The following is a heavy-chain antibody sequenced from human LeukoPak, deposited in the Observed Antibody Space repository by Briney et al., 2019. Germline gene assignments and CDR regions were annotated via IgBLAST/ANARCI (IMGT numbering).Heavy chain of an antibody. V-gene: IGHV4-39*07. J-gene: IGHJ4*02. CDR1: GGSISSSSYY. Sequence: PSETLSLTCTVSGGSISSSSYYWGWIRQPPGKGLEWIGSIYYSGSTYYNPSLKSRVTISVDTSKNQFSLKLSSVTAADTAVYYYASVDSSGYYWGQGTLVTVSS. D-gene: IGHD3-22*01. CDR3: ASVDSSGYY. CDR2: IYYSGST.